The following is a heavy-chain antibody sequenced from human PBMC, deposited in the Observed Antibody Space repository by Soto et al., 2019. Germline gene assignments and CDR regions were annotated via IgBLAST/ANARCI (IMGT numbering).Heavy chain of an antibody. Sequence: ASVKVSCKASGYTFTSYYMHWVRQAPGQGLEWMGIINPSGGSTSYAQKFQGRVTMTRDTSTSTVYMELSSLRSEDTAVYYCARDNNYDFWSGLSTPYYYYGMDVWGQGTTVTVSS. CDR3: ARDNNYDFWSGLSTPYYYYGMDV. CDR2: INPSGGST. J-gene: IGHJ6*02. CDR1: GYTFTSYY. V-gene: IGHV1-46*01. D-gene: IGHD3-3*01.